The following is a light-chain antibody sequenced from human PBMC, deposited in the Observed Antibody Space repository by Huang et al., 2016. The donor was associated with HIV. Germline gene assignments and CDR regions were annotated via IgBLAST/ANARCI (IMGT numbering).Light chain of an antibody. CDR1: QGIINS. J-gene: IGKJ1*01. CDR3: QQYYSTLGT. Sequence: DIQMTQSPSSLSASVGDRVTITCRASQGIINSLAGYQQKPGKAPKLLVSGASRLETGVPSRISGSASGTDYTLTISSLQPEDFASYYCQQYYSTLGTFGQGTKVEIK. CDR2: GAS. V-gene: IGKV1-NL1*01.